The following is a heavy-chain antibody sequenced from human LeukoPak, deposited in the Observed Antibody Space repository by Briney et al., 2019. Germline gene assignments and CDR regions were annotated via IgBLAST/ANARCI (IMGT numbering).Heavy chain of an antibody. V-gene: IGHV5-51*01. CDR2: IYPGDSDT. Sequence: GESLKISCKGSGYSFTSYWIGWVRQMPGKGLEWMGIIYPGDSDTRYSPSFQGQVTISADKSISTAYLQWSSLKASDTAMYYCARLYDILTGSYVYYFDYWGQGTLVTVSS. J-gene: IGHJ4*02. CDR3: ARLYDILTGSYVYYFDY. D-gene: IGHD3-9*01. CDR1: GYSFTSYW.